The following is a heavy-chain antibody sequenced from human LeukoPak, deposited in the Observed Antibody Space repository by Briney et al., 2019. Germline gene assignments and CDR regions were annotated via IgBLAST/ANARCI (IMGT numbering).Heavy chain of an antibody. Sequence: SGTLSLTCGVSGGSIRSSNWWSWVRQPPGKGLEWIGQIYYSGTTNYNPSLKSRVTISVDRSKNQFSLKLSSMTAADTAVYYCVRDRGYCDGGSCYLFDSWGQGTLVTVSA. J-gene: IGHJ4*02. CDR2: IYYSGTT. D-gene: IGHD2-15*01. CDR3: VRDRGYCDGGSCYLFDS. CDR1: GGSIRSSNW. V-gene: IGHV4-4*02.